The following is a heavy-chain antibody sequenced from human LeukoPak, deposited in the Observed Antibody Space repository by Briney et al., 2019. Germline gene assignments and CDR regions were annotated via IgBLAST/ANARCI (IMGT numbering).Heavy chain of an antibody. D-gene: IGHD3-16*01. CDR2: IRDDGSTR. CDR1: GFTLRRDG. CDR3: AKVPHSWGLFDS. J-gene: IGHJ4*02. Sequence: PGGALRLSRAAAGFTLRRDGFEWGRPAPGQGVEGVAFIRDDGSTRYYADSVKGRFTVSRDNSKNTLYLQMDSLRTEDTAVYYCAKVPHSWGLFDSWGQGTLVTVSS. V-gene: IGHV3-30*02.